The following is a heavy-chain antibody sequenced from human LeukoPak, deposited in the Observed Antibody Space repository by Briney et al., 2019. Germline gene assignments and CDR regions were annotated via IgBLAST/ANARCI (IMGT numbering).Heavy chain of an antibody. CDR2: IKQDGSEK. CDR1: GFTFSSYW. V-gene: IGHV3-7*01. D-gene: IGHD6-6*01. CDR3: ARTDSSSSGLDYYYYDMDG. Sequence: GGSLRLSCAASGFTFSSYWMSWVRQAPGTGLEGVANIKQDGSEKYYVDSVKGRFTISRDNAKNSLYLQMNSLRAEDTAVYYCARTDSSSSGLDYYYYDMDGWGKGTTVTVSS. J-gene: IGHJ6*03.